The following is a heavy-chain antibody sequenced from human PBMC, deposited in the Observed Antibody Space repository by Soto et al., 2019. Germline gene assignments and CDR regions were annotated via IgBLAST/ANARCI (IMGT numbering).Heavy chain of an antibody. J-gene: IGHJ4*02. D-gene: IGHD3-10*01. CDR3: AHAYGGGSLY. Sequence: QITLKESGPTLVKPTQTLTLTCTFSGFSLTTDRVGVGWIRQPPGEALEWLAVIYWDDSKTYRPSLESRLTITKDTSKTQVALTMTNMDSLDTATYYCAHAYGGGSLYWGQGTLVTVSS. V-gene: IGHV2-5*02. CDR1: GFSLTTDRVG. CDR2: IYWDDSK.